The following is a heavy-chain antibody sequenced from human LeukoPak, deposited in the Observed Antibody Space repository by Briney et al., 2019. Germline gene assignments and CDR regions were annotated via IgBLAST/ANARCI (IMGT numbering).Heavy chain of an antibody. CDR1: EFTFSSYD. V-gene: IGHV3-13*01. J-gene: IGHJ4*02. CDR2: IDTAGYT. Sequence: GGSLRLSCAASEFTFSSYDMHWVRQGPGKGLEWVSAIDTAGYTYYPGFVKGRFTISRENAKNSLYLQMNSLRAGDTAVYYCSRVSPEAEGFDYWGQGTLVTVSS. CDR3: SRVSPEAEGFDY. D-gene: IGHD6-13*01.